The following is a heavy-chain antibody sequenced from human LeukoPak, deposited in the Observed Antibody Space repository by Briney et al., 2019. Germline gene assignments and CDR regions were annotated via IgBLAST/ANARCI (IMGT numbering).Heavy chain of an antibody. Sequence: GGSLRLSCAASGFTFSSYSINWVRQAPGKGLEWVSCVSSTSSFIYYADSVKGRFTISRDNAKNSLYLQMNSLRAEDTAVYYCARDSRQWELLYYFDYWGQGTLVTVSS. CDR3: ARDSRQWELLYYFDY. CDR2: VSSTSSFI. D-gene: IGHD1-26*01. V-gene: IGHV3-21*01. CDR1: GFTFSSYS. J-gene: IGHJ4*02.